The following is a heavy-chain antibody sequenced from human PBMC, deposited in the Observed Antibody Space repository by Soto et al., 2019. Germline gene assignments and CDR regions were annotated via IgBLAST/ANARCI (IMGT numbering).Heavy chain of an antibody. CDR2: ISAYNGNT. CDR1: GYTFTSYG. Sequence: GASVKVSCKASGYTFTSYGISLVRQAPGQGLEWMGWISAYNGNTNYAQKLQGRVTMTTDTSTSTAYMELRSLRSDDTAVYYCARVVSSGSYYGYYYYYGMAVWGQGTTVTVSS. CDR3: ARVVSSGSYYGYYYYYGMAV. J-gene: IGHJ6*02. V-gene: IGHV1-18*01. D-gene: IGHD1-26*01.